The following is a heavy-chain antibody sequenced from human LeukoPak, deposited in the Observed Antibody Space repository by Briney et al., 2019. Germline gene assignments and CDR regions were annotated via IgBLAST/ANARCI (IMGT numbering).Heavy chain of an antibody. Sequence: PGGSLRLSCAASGFTFSDYYMSWIRQAPGKGLEWVSYISSSGSTIYYADSVKGRFTISRDSSKNTLYLQMNSLRAEDTAVYYCAKPLYGSGSFYHLDVWGQGTTVTVSS. J-gene: IGHJ6*02. CDR2: ISSSGSTI. CDR3: AKPLYGSGSFYHLDV. V-gene: IGHV3-11*04. D-gene: IGHD3-10*01. CDR1: GFTFSDYY.